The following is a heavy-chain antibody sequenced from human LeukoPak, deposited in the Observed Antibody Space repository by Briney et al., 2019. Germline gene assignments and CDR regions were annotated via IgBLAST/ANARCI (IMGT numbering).Heavy chain of an antibody. CDR1: GYTFTSCD. D-gene: IGHD2-2*01. CDR3: ARAVDPNYYYYYYMDV. J-gene: IGHJ6*03. V-gene: IGHV1-8*03. CDR2: MNPNSGNT. Sequence: ASVKVSCRASGYTFTSCDINWVRQATGQGLEWMGWMNPNSGNTGYAQKFQGRVTITRNTSISTAYMELSSLRSEDTAVYYCARAVDPNYYYYYYMDVWGKGTTVTVSS.